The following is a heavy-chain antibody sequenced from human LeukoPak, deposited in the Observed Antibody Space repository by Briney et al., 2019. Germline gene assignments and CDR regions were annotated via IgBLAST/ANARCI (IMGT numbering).Heavy chain of an antibody. J-gene: IGHJ4*02. CDR2: ISSSSSYI. CDR3: ARGPIYYDYVWGSYRHGVDFDY. Sequence: GGSLRLSCAASGFTFSSYSMNWVRQAPGKGLEWVSSISSSSSYIYYADSVKGRFTISRDNAKNSLYLQMNSLRAEDTAVYHCARGPIYYDYVWGSYRHGVDFDYWGQGTLVTVSS. D-gene: IGHD3-16*02. V-gene: IGHV3-21*01. CDR1: GFTFSSYS.